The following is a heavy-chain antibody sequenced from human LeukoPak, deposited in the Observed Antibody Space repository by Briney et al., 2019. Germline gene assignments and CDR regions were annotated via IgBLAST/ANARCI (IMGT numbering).Heavy chain of an antibody. CDR2: ISISSSYK. Sequence: GGSLRLSCAASGFTFSSYSMKWVRQAPAKGLEGVSSISISSSYKYYAHSVNGRFTVSRDNGKNSLYPEIESREAEGTAVYYCARELDAPDAFDIWGQGTMGTVSS. CDR3: ARELDAPDAFDI. J-gene: IGHJ3*02. V-gene: IGHV3-21*01. D-gene: IGHD3-3*02. CDR1: GFTFSSYS.